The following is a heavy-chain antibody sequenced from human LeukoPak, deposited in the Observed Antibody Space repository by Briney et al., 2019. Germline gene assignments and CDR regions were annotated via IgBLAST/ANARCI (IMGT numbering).Heavy chain of an antibody. D-gene: IGHD6-19*01. CDR2: IYPGDSDT. Sequence: GESLKISFKGSGYSFTSYWIGWVRQMPGKGLEWMGIIYPGDSDTRYSPSFQGQVTISADKSISTAYLQWSSLKASDTAMYYCARRPEYSSGWYRAPFDYWGQGTLVTVSS. V-gene: IGHV5-51*01. J-gene: IGHJ4*02. CDR1: GYSFTSYW. CDR3: ARRPEYSSGWYRAPFDY.